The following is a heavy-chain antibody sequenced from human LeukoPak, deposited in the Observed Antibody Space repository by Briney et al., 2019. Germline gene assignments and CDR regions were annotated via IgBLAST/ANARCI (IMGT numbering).Heavy chain of an antibody. CDR2: IYYSGST. Sequence: RSETLSLTCTVSGGSISSSSYYWGWIRQPPGKGLEWIGSIYYSGSTYYNPSLKSRVTISVDTSKNQFSLKLSSATAADTAVYYCARGRNAAGLFDYWGQGTLVTVSS. CDR1: GGSISSSSYY. V-gene: IGHV4-39*07. CDR3: ARGRNAAGLFDY. D-gene: IGHD6-13*01. J-gene: IGHJ4*02.